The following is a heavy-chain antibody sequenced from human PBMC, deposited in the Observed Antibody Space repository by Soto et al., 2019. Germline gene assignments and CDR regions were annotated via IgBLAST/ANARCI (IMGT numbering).Heavy chain of an antibody. V-gene: IGHV4-30-4*01. D-gene: IGHD3-3*01. Sequence: PSETLSLTCTVSGGSISSGDYYWSWIRQPPGKGLEWIGYIYYSGSTYYNPSLKSRVTISVDTSKNQFSLKLSSVTAADTAVYYCARDRYDFWSTYLFRNGMDVWGQGTTITVSS. CDR2: IYYSGST. J-gene: IGHJ6*02. CDR3: ARDRYDFWSTYLFRNGMDV. CDR1: GGSISSGDYY.